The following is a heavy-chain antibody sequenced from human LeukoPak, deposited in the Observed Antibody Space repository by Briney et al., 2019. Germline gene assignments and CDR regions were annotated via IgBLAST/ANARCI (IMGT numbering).Heavy chain of an antibody. CDR3: ARDRVTMVRGVIIYWFDP. Sequence: PGRSLRLSCAASGFTFSSYGMHWVRQAPGKGLEWVAVISYDGSNKYYADSVKGRFTISRDNSKNTLYLQMNSLRAEDTAVYYCARDRVTMVRGVIIYWFDPWGQGTLVTVSS. CDR2: ISYDGSNK. CDR1: GFTFSSYG. V-gene: IGHV3-30*03. D-gene: IGHD3-10*01. J-gene: IGHJ5*02.